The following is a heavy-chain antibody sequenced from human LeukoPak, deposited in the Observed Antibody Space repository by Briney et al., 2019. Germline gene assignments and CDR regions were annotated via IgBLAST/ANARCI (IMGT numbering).Heavy chain of an antibody. CDR3: ARGRRSYYGLDV. V-gene: IGHV6-1*01. CDR2: TYYYYRWHN. CDR1: GDSVSSNSAA. J-gene: IGHJ6*02. Sequence: SQTLSLTCAISGDSVSSNSAAWNWIRQSPSRGLEWLGRTYYYYRWHNDYAESVKSRITVNPDTSKNQFSLHLSSVTPEDTAVHYCARGRRSYYGLDVWGQGTTVTVSS.